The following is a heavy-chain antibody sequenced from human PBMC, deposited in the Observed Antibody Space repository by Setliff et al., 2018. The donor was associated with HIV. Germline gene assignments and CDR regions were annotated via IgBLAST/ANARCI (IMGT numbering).Heavy chain of an antibody. Sequence: SVNVSCKASGGSFNILGFTWVRQAPGQGLEWVGGIIPVVDAPIYAQRFQGRVVITADKSTGTAYMQLSSLKFEDTAVYYCATRPPGVHGFSIWGQGTMVTVS. D-gene: IGHD3-10*01. CDR1: GGSFNILG. V-gene: IGHV1-69*06. CDR2: IIPVVDAP. J-gene: IGHJ3*02. CDR3: ATRPPGVHGFSI.